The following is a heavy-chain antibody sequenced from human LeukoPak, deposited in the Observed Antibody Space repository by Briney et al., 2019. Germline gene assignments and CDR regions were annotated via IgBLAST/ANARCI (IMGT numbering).Heavy chain of an antibody. Sequence: PGGSLRLSCAASGFTFDDYAMHWVRQVPGQGLEWVSGISWNGGNVAYADSVKGRFTISRDNAKNTLYLQMNSLRAEDTAVYYCARALYGSGSYPDYWGQGTLVTVSS. CDR2: ISWNGGNV. CDR3: ARALYGSGSYPDY. CDR1: GFTFDDYA. D-gene: IGHD3-10*01. V-gene: IGHV3-9*01. J-gene: IGHJ4*02.